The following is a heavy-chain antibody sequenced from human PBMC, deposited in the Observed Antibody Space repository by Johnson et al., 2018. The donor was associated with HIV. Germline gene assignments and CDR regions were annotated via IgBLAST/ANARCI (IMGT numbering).Heavy chain of an antibody. J-gene: IGHJ3*02. CDR1: GFTFDDYD. V-gene: IGHV3-15*01. CDR2: IKSKTDGGAT. Sequence: VQLVESGGGVVRPGESLRLSCAASGFTFDDYDMSWVHQAPGQGLEWVGRIKSKTDGGATDYAAPVKGRFTISRDDSRNTLSLQMNGLKTEDTAVYYCTTDRGKWELGFSAFDIWGQGTLVTVSS. D-gene: IGHD1-26*01. CDR3: TTDRGKWELGFSAFDI.